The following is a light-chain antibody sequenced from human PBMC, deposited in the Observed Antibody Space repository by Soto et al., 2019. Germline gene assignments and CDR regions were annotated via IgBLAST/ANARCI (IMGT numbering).Light chain of an antibody. CDR1: QSLSNY. CDR3: QQRSNWPLT. J-gene: IGKJ4*01. V-gene: IGKV3-11*01. CDR2: DAF. Sequence: EIVLTQSPATLSSSPGERATLSCRASQSLSNYLAWYQQKPGQAPRLLIYDAFNRATGIPARFSGSGSGTDFTLTISSLEPEDFAVYYCQQRSNWPLTFGGGTKVDIK.